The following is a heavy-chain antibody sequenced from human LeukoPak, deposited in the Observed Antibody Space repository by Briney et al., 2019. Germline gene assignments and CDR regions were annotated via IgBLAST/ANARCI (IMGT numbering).Heavy chain of an antibody. CDR2: INAGNGNT. CDR3: ARGSFDP. CDR1: GYTFTSYA. Sequence: ASVKVSCKASGYTFTSYAMHWVRQAPGQRLEWMGWINAGNGNTKYSQKFQGRVTITKDTSASTAYMELSSLRSEDTAVYYCARGSFDPWGQGTLVTVSS. V-gene: IGHV1-3*01. J-gene: IGHJ5*02.